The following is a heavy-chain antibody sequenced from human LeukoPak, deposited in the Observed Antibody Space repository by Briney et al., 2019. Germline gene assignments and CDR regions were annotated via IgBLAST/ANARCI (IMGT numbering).Heavy chain of an antibody. V-gene: IGHV4-34*01. J-gene: IGHJ6*02. CDR2: TNHSGST. D-gene: IGHD3-3*01. Sequence: PSETLSLTCAVYGGSFSGYYWSWIRQPPGKGLEWIGETNHSGSTNYNPSLKSRVTISVDTSKNQFSLKLSSVTAADTAVYYCARGPQLRFLEWLSPYYYYYGMDVWGQGTTVTVSS. CDR3: ARGPQLRFLEWLSPYYYYYGMDV. CDR1: GGSFSGYY.